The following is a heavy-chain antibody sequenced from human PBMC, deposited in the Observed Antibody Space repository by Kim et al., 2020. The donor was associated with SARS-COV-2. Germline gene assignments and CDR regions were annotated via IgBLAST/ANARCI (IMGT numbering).Heavy chain of an antibody. Sequence: GGSLRLSCAASGFTFSSYGMHWVRQAPGKGLEWVAVIWYDGSNKYYADSVKGRFTISRDNSKNTLYLQMNSLRAEDTAVYYCARGMMVWGVTTYYYYGMDVWGQGTTVTVSS. CDR2: IWYDGSNK. V-gene: IGHV3-33*01. CDR1: GFTFSSYG. CDR3: ARGMMVWGVTTYYYYGMDV. D-gene: IGHD3-10*01. J-gene: IGHJ6*02.